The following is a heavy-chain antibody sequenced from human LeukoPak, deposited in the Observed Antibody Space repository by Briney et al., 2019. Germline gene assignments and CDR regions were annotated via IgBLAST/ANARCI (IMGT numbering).Heavy chain of an antibody. J-gene: IGHJ5*02. CDR3: ARDRAAAGLNNWFDP. Sequence: SVKVSCKASGGTFSSYSISWVRQAPGQGLEWMGGIVPIFGTADYAQKFQGRVTITADESTSTAYMELSSLRSEDTAVYYCARDRAAAGLNNWFDPRGQGTRVTVSS. CDR1: GGTFSSYS. D-gene: IGHD6-13*01. V-gene: IGHV1-69*13. CDR2: IVPIFGTA.